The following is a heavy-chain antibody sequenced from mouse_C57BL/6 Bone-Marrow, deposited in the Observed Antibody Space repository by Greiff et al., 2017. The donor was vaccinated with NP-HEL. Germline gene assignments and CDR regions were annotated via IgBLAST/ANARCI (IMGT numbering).Heavy chain of an antibody. Sequence: EVHLVESEGGLVQPGRSMKLSCTASGFTFSDYYMAWVRQVPEKGLEWVANINYDGSSTYYLDSLKGRFIISRGNAKNILYLQMSSLKSEDTATYYCARDRWGTTVERWYFDVWGTGTTVTVSS. J-gene: IGHJ1*03. V-gene: IGHV5-16*01. CDR3: ARDRWGTTVERWYFDV. CDR1: GFTFSDYY. CDR2: INYDGSST. D-gene: IGHD1-1*01.